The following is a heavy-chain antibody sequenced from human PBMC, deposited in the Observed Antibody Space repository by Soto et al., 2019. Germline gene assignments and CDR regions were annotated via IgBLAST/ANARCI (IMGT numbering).Heavy chain of an antibody. CDR3: AKRHPVAGYFDL. CDR1: GGSISSGGYY. V-gene: IGHV4-31*03. CDR2: IYYSGST. D-gene: IGHD6-19*01. Sequence: QVQLQESGPGLVKPSQTLSLICTVSGGSISSGGYYWGWIRQHPGKDLEWIGYIYYSGSTYYNPSLKSRVTISLDTSQNQFCLRLSSVTAADTAVYYCAKRHPVAGYFDLWGQGTLVTVSS. J-gene: IGHJ4*02.